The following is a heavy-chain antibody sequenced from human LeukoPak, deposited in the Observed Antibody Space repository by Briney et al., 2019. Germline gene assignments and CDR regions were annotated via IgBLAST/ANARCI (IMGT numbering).Heavy chain of an antibody. D-gene: IGHD3-22*01. CDR3: VRGKLYSSGY. J-gene: IGHJ4*02. Sequence: GGSLRLSCAASGFTFSSYWMSWVRQAPGKGLEWVANVKQDGSEKYYVDSVKGRFTISRDNAKNSLSLQMTSLRAEDTAVYYCVRGKLYSSGYWGQGTLVTVSS. CDR2: VKQDGSEK. CDR1: GFTFSSYW. V-gene: IGHV3-7*01.